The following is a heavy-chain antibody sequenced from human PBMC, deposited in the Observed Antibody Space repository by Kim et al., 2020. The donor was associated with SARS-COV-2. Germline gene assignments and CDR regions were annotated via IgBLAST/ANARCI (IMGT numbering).Heavy chain of an antibody. D-gene: IGHD3-22*01. CDR2: INHSGST. CDR1: GGSFSGYY. Sequence: SETLSLTCAVYGGSFSGYYWSWIRQPPGKGLEWIGEINHSGSTNYNPSLKSRVTISVDTSKNQFSLKLSSVTAADTAVYYCARGRAVGYYYDTKGLSYYYYYGMDVWGQGTTVTVSS. CDR3: ARGRAVGYYYDTKGLSYYYYYGMDV. V-gene: IGHV4-34*01. J-gene: IGHJ6*02.